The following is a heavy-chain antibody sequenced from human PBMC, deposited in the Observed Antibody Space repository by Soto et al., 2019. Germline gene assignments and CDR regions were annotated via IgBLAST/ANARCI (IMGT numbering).Heavy chain of an antibody. J-gene: IGHJ4*02. CDR1: GYTFTSYY. Sequence: VASEKVSCKASGYTFTSYYMHCVRQAPGQGLEWMGIINPSGGGTTYAQKFQGRVTMTRDTSTTTFYTQLSSLRSEDTAVYYCARDMNSGSVIDYWGQGTLVTVSS. CDR3: ARDMNSGSVIDY. CDR2: INPSGGGT. D-gene: IGHD3-10*01. V-gene: IGHV1-46*01.